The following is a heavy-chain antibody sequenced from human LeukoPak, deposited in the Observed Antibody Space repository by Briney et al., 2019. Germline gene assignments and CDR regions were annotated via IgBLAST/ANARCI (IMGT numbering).Heavy chain of an antibody. CDR1: GGSISSHY. D-gene: IGHD3-22*01. V-gene: IGHV4-59*11. Sequence: SETLSLTCTVSGGSISSHYWSWIRQPPGKGLEWIGYIYYSGSTNYNLSLKSRVTISVDTSKNQFSPKLSSVTAADTAVYYCARYHSSGYYYDLYYFDYWGQGTLVTVSS. CDR3: ARYHSSGYYYDLYYFDY. J-gene: IGHJ4*02. CDR2: IYYSGST.